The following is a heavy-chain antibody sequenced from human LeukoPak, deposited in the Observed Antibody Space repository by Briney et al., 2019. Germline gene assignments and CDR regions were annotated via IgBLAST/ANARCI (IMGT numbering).Heavy chain of an antibody. CDR2: IYPGDSDT. Sequence: GESLKISCKGSGYSFTSYWIGWVRQMPGKGLEWMGIIYPGDSDTRYSPSFQGQVTISADKSISTAYLQWSSLKASDTAMYYCASSDWLFPTDQYYFDYWGQGTLVTVSS. V-gene: IGHV5-51*03. J-gene: IGHJ4*02. CDR1: GYSFTSYW. D-gene: IGHD3/OR15-3a*01. CDR3: ASSDWLFPTDQYYFDY.